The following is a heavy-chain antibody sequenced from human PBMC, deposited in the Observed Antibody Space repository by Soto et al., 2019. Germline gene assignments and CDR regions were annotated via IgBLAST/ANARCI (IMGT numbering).Heavy chain of an antibody. CDR1: GFSLSTSGMC. CDR3: ARIEGSRGPYDY. D-gene: IGHD2-15*01. V-gene: IGHV2-70*11. J-gene: IGHJ4*02. CDR2: IDWDDDK. Sequence: SGPTLVNPTQTLTLTCTFSGFSLSTSGMCVSWIRQPPGKALEWLARIDWDDDKYYSTSLKTRLTISKDTSKNQVVLTMTNMDPVDTATYYCARIEGSRGPYDYWRQGTLVTVSS.